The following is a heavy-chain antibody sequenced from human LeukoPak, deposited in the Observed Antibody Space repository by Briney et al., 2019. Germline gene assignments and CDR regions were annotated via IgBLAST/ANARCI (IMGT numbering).Heavy chain of an antibody. V-gene: IGHV3-21*01. J-gene: IGHJ4*02. D-gene: IGHD3-9*01. CDR1: GFTFNSYA. CDR2: ISSSSSYI. CDR3: ARAEYYDILTGYYKRGIFDY. Sequence: GGSLRLSCAASGFTFNSYAMSWVRQGPRKGLEWVSSISSSSSYIYYADSVKGRFTISRDNAKNSLYLQMNSLRAEDTAVYYCARAEYYDILTGYYKRGIFDYWGQGTLVTVSS.